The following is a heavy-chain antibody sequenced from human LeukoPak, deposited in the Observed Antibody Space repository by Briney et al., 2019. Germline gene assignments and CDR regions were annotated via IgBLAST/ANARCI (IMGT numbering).Heavy chain of an antibody. Sequence: SETLSLTCTVSGGSISSYYWSWIRQPPGKGLEWIGYIYYSGSTNYNPSPKNRVTISVDTSKNQFSLKLSSVTAADTAVDYCARVSSSSWYVGYYFDYWGQGTLVTVSS. J-gene: IGHJ4*02. V-gene: IGHV4-59*01. CDR2: IYYSGST. D-gene: IGHD6-13*01. CDR1: GGSISSYY. CDR3: ARVSSSSWYVGYYFDY.